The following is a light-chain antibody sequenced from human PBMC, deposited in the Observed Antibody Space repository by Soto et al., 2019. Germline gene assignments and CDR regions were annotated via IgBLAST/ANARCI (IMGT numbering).Light chain of an antibody. J-gene: IGKJ1*01. V-gene: IGKV3-15*01. CDR1: QSVSSSY. Sequence: EIVLTQSPGTLSLSPGERATLSCRAIQSVSSSYLAWYQQKPGQAPRLLIYDAYTRALGISARFSGSGSGTEFTLTISSLQSEDFALYYCQEYFQWPPGMFGPGTKVDIK. CDR3: QEYFQWPPGM. CDR2: DAY.